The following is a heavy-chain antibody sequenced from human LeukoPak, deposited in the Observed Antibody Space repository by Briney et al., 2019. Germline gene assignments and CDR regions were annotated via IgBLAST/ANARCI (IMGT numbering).Heavy chain of an antibody. CDR3: ARDMRTSAAGTDY. J-gene: IGHJ4*02. Sequence: GSLRLSCAASGFTFSSYAMHWVRQAPGKGLEWVAVISYNGSNKYYADSVKGRFTISRDNSKNTLYLQMNSLRAEDTAVYYCARDMRTSAAGTDYWGQGTLVTVSS. CDR2: ISYNGSNK. D-gene: IGHD6-13*01. V-gene: IGHV3-30-3*01. CDR1: GFTFSSYA.